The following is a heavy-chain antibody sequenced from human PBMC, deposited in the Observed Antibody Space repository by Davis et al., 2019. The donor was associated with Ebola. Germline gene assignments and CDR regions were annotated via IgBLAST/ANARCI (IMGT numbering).Heavy chain of an antibody. CDR3: TTGFGSSWYG. CDR2: LKSIPDGGTT. CDR1: GFSFTNAW. J-gene: IGHJ4*02. V-gene: IGHV3-15*01. D-gene: IGHD6-13*01. Sequence: GESLKISCAASGFSFTNAWMNWIRQAPGKGLVWVGRLKSIPDGGTTDYGAPVKGRFTISRDASKNTVDLQMNSLKTEDTGVYYCTTGFGSSWYGWGQGTLVTVSS.